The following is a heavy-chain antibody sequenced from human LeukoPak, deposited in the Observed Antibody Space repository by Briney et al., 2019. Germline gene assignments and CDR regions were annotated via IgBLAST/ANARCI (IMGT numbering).Heavy chain of an antibody. CDR3: ARVGDYGDYHY. D-gene: IGHD4-17*01. J-gene: IGHJ4*02. CDR1: GYTFTGYY. V-gene: IGHV1-2*02. CDR2: INPNSGGT. Sequence: ASVKLSCNASGYTFTGYYMHWVRQPRGQAREWMGWINPNSGGTNYAQKFQGRVTMTRDTSISTAYMELSRLRSDDTAVYYCARVGDYGDYHYWGQGTLVTVSS.